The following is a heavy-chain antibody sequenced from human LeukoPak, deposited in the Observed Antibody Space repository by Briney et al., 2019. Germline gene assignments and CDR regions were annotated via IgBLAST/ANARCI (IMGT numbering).Heavy chain of an antibody. CDR3: ARDRDSSSWFDY. J-gene: IGHJ4*02. D-gene: IGHD6-13*01. V-gene: IGHV3-30-3*01. CDR1: GFTFSSYP. CDR2: ISYDGTYK. Sequence: SGGSLRLSCEASGFTFSSYPMHGVRQARGKGLEGVAVISYDGTYKNYAYSVKGRFTISTYNSKNTLYLQMNSLRGEDTAVYYCARDRDSSSWFDYWGQGALVTVSS.